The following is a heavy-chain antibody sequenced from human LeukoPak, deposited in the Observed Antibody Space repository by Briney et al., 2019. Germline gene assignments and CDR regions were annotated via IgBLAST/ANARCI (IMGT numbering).Heavy chain of an antibody. Sequence: GGSLRLPCAASGFTFSSYGMHWVRQAPGKGLEWVAFIRYDGSNKYYADSVKGRFTISRDNSKNTLYLQMNSLRAEDTAVYYCAKDGENYYDSSASYNDYWGQGTLVTVSS. V-gene: IGHV3-30*02. CDR1: GFTFSSYG. CDR3: AKDGENYYDSSASYNDY. J-gene: IGHJ4*02. CDR2: IRYDGSNK. D-gene: IGHD3-22*01.